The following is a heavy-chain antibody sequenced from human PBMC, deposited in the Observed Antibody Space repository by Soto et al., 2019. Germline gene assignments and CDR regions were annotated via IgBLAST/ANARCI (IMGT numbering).Heavy chain of an antibody. D-gene: IGHD5-12*01. V-gene: IGHV3-21*04. J-gene: IGHJ3*02. CDR3: AREGVYSDYGDAFDI. Sequence: GGSLRLSCAVSGFPLEKYGMNWVRQAPGKGLEWVSSISFSGDYIYYADSVKGRFTISRDNSKNTLNLQMNRLRVEDTAVYYCAREGVYSDYGDAFDIWGQGTMVTVSS. CDR1: GFPLEKYG. CDR2: ISFSGDYI.